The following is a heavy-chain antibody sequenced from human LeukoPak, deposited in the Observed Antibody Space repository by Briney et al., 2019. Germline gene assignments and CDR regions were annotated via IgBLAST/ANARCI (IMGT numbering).Heavy chain of an antibody. Sequence: GGSLRLSCAASGFTFSSYAMHWVRQAPGKGLEWVAVISYEGSNKYYADSVKGRFTISRDNSKNTLYLQMNSLRAEDTAVYYCARDRGITTYHYYGMDVWGQGTTVTVSS. V-gene: IGHV3-30-3*01. CDR2: ISYEGSNK. CDR1: GFTFSSYA. J-gene: IGHJ6*02. CDR3: ARDRGITTYHYYGMDV. D-gene: IGHD3-22*01.